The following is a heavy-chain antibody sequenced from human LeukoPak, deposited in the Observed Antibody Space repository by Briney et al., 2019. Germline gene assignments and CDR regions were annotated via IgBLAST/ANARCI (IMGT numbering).Heavy chain of an antibody. J-gene: IGHJ4*03. D-gene: IGHD6-13*01. CDR2: IYYSGST. V-gene: IGHV4-39*07. CDR1: GGSISSYY. CDR3: ARDRGSSSWYPPQGYYFDY. Sequence: SETLSLTCTVSGGSISSYYWSWIRQPPGKGLEWIGSIYYSGSTYYNPSLKSRVTISVDTSKNQFSLKLSSVTAADTAVYYCARDRGSSSWYPPQGYYFDYWGQGTMVTVSS.